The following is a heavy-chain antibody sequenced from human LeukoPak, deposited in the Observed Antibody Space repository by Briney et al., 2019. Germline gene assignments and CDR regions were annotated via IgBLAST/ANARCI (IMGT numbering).Heavy chain of an antibody. J-gene: IGHJ4*02. CDR3: ARQTAMGPSWDY. V-gene: IGHV5-51*01. D-gene: IGHD5-18*01. CDR2: IDPSDTET. Sequence: KPGESLKISCKASGYSFTSYWIGWVRQMPGKGLEWMWIIDPSDTETRYTPSFQGQVTISVDKSLTTADLQWNSLKASDTAMYYCARQTAMGPSWDYWGQGTLVTVSS. CDR1: GYSFTSYW.